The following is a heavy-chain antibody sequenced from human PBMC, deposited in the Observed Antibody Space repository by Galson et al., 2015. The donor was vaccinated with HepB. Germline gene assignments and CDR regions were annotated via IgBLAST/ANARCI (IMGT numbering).Heavy chain of an antibody. D-gene: IGHD3-3*01. V-gene: IGHV3-30-3*01. Sequence: SLRLSCAASGFTFSSYAMHWVRQAPGKGLEWVAVISYDGSNKYYADSVKGRFTLSRDNSKNTLYLQMNSLRAEDTAVYYCASALRFLEWLNVDYWGQGTLVTVSS. J-gene: IGHJ4*02. CDR1: GFTFSSYA. CDR3: ASALRFLEWLNVDY. CDR2: ISYDGSNK.